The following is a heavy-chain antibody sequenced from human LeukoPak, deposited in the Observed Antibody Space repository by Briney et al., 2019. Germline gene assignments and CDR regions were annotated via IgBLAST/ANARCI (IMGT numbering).Heavy chain of an antibody. CDR3: AGEWELRGGYYYGLDV. J-gene: IGHJ6*02. Sequence: GSLRLSCAASGFTFSDHAMSWIRQAPGKGLEWVSYISRSGSTTYYADSVKGRFTISRDNAKNSLYLQMNNLRAEDTAVYYCAGEWELRGGYYYGLDVWGQGTTVTVSS. D-gene: IGHD1-26*01. CDR1: GFTFSDHA. CDR2: ISRSGSTT. V-gene: IGHV3-11*01.